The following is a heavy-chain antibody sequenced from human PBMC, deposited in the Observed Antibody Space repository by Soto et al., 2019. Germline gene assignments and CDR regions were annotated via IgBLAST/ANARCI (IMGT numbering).Heavy chain of an antibody. V-gene: IGHV3-23*01. D-gene: IGHD1-20*01. J-gene: IGHJ4*02. CDR1: GFTFSIYN. CDR2: ITGSGDYT. Sequence: EVQLLESGVGLVQPGGSLRLSCVASGFTFSIYNMNWVRQAPGKGLEWVSVITGSGDYTNYADSVKGRFTISRDNSQNTLYLHMNSLRAEDTAVYFCARRITSSFDYWGQGTLVTVSS. CDR3: ARRITSSFDY.